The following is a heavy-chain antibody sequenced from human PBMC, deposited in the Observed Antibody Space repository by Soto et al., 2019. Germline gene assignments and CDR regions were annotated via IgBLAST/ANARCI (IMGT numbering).Heavy chain of an antibody. D-gene: IGHD6-19*01. CDR1: GGSFSGYY. V-gene: IGHV4-34*01. CDR2: INHSGST. Sequence: SETLSLTCAVYGGSFSGYYWSWIRQPPGKGLWWIGEINHSGSTNYNPSLKSRVTISVDTSKKQFSLKLSSVTAADTAVYYCARGGLGSGWYYFDYWGQGTLVTVSS. CDR3: ARGGLGSGWYYFDY. J-gene: IGHJ4*02.